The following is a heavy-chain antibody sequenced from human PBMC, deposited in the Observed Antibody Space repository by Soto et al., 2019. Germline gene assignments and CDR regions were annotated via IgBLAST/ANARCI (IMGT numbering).Heavy chain of an antibody. CDR1: GYSLTSYW. CDR3: ARSYDSSGYLYYFDY. Sequence: LGETLKISCKGSGYSLTSYWIGWVRQMPGKGLEWMGIIYPGDSDTRYSPSFQGQVTISADKSISTAYLQWSSLKASDTAMYYCARSYDSSGYLYYFDYWGQGTLVTVSS. D-gene: IGHD3-22*01. V-gene: IGHV5-51*01. CDR2: IYPGDSDT. J-gene: IGHJ4*02.